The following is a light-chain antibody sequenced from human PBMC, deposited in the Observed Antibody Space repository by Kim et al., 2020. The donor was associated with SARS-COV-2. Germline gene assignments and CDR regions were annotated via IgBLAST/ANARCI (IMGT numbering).Light chain of an antibody. J-gene: IGLJ2*01. Sequence: SSELTQDPAVSVALGQTVSITCQGDSLRSYYASWYQQKPGQAPVLVIYGKNNRHSGIPDRFSGSSSGNTASLTITGAQAEDETDYYCNSRDSSGNHVVFGGGTQLTVL. V-gene: IGLV3-19*01. CDR3: NSRDSSGNHVV. CDR1: SLRSYY. CDR2: GKN.